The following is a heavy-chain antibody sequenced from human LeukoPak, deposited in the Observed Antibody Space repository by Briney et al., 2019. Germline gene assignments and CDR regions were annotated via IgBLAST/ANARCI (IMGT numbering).Heavy chain of an antibody. D-gene: IGHD1-20*01. V-gene: IGHV4-4*07. Sequence: SETLSLTCTVSGGSISSYYWSWIRRPAGKGLEWIGRIYTSGSTNYNPSLKSRVTMSVDTSKNQFSLKLSSVTAADTAVYYCARDSRSITGTNWFDPWGQGTLVTVSS. CDR2: IYTSGST. CDR3: ARDSRSITGTNWFDP. CDR1: GGSISSYY. J-gene: IGHJ5*02.